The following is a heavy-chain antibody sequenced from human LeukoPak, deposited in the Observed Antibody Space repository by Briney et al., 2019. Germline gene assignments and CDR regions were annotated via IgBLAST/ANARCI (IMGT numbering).Heavy chain of an antibody. D-gene: IGHD3-9*01. V-gene: IGHV4-39*01. Sequence: SETLSLTCTVSGGSISSSSNYWGWIRQPPGKGLEWMGSIYYSGSTYYNPSLKSRVTISVDTSKNQFSLKLSSVTAADTAVYYCASSRGYFDWLYYFDYWGQGTLVTVSS. CDR3: ASSRGYFDWLYYFDY. J-gene: IGHJ4*02. CDR1: GGSISSSSNY. CDR2: IYYSGST.